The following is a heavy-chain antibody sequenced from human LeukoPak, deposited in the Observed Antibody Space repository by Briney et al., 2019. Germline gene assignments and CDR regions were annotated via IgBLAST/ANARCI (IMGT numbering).Heavy chain of an antibody. D-gene: IGHD3-16*02. CDR1: GSTFDDYG. CDR2: INWNGGST. Sequence: GRSLRLSCAASGSTFDDYGMCWVHQAPGKGLEWVSGINWNGGSTGYADSVKGRFTISRDNAKNSLYLQMNSLRAEDTALYYCAREDRSYYDYVWGSYRPPTPYFDYWGQGTLVTVSS. CDR3: AREDRSYYDYVWGSYRPPTPYFDY. J-gene: IGHJ4*02. V-gene: IGHV3-20*04.